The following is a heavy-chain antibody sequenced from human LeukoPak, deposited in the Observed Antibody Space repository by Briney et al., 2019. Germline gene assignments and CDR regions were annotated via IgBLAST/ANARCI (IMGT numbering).Heavy chain of an antibody. D-gene: IGHD3-9*01. CDR3: AKVPYYDILTGSPLGYYYYMDV. Sequence: GGSLRLSCAASGFTFSSYAMSWVRQAPGKGLEWVSAISGSGGSTYYADSVKGRFTISRDNSKNTLHLQMNSLRAEDTAVYYCAKVPYYDILTGSPLGYYYYMDVWGKGTTITVSS. CDR2: ISGSGGST. J-gene: IGHJ6*03. CDR1: GFTFSSYA. V-gene: IGHV3-23*01.